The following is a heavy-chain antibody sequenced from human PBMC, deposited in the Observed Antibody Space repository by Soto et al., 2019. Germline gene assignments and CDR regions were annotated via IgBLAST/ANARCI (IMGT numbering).Heavy chain of an antibody. V-gene: IGHV4-59*01. J-gene: IGHJ3*02. CDR1: GASISSSY. CDR2: VYYSGST. D-gene: IGHD3-22*01. Sequence: SETLSLTCTVSGASISSSYWSWIRQSPGKGLEWIGYVYYSGSTKYNPSLKSRVTISVDTSKNQFSLKLSSVTAADTAVYYCARGYYDSNGQSNTFDIWGQGTMVTVSS. CDR3: ARGYYDSNGQSNTFDI.